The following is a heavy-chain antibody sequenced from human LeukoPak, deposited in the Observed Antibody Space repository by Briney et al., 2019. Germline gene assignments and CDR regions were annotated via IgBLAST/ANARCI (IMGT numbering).Heavy chain of an antibody. CDR2: IYHSGST. CDR3: TSDSSGYYFFDY. D-gene: IGHD3-22*01. V-gene: IGHV4-38-2*02. J-gene: IGHJ4*02. Sequence: SKTLSLTCTVSGYSINSGYYWGWVRQPPGKGLEWIGSIYHSGSTYYNPSLKSRVTISVDTSKNHFSLKLTSVTAADTAVYYCTSDSSGYYFFDYWGRGSLVTVSS. CDR1: GYSINSGYY.